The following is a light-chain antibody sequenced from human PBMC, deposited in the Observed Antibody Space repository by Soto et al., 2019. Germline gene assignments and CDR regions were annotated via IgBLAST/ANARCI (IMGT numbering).Light chain of an antibody. CDR3: QQRSNWPSLT. J-gene: IGKJ5*01. CDR1: QSISSN. CDR2: DAS. Sequence: EIVMTQSPDTLSVSPGERASRSCRASQSISSNLAWYQQKPGQPPRLLIYDASNRATGIPARFSGSGSATDFTLTISSLEPEDFAVYYCQQRSNWPSLTFGQGTRLEIK. V-gene: IGKV3-11*01.